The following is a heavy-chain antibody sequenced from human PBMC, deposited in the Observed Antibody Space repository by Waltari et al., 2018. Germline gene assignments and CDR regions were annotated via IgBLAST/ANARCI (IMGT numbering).Heavy chain of an antibody. Sequence: QLQLQESGPGLVKPSETLSLTCNVAGGSISSSSYYWGWIRQPPGRGLEWIGSIYYSGSTYYNPSLKSRVTISVDTSKNQFSLKLSSVTAADTAVYYCARHAPSLTTVTTEGYFDYWGQGTLVTVSS. CDR3: ARHAPSLTTVTTEGYFDY. V-gene: IGHV4-39*01. J-gene: IGHJ4*02. CDR1: GGSISSSSYY. D-gene: IGHD4-17*01. CDR2: IYYSGST.